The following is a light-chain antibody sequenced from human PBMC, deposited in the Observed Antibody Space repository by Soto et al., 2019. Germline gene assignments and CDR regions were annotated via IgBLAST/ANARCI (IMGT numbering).Light chain of an antibody. CDR1: SXDVGSYNL. Sequence: QSVLTQPASVSGSPGQSITIPCTGTSXDVGSYNLVSWYQQHPGKAPKLMIYEGSKRPSGVSNRFSGSKSGNTASLTISGLQAEDEADYYCCSYAGSSTFYVFGTGTKVTVL. CDR2: EGS. V-gene: IGLV2-23*03. J-gene: IGLJ1*01. CDR3: CSYAGSSTFYV.